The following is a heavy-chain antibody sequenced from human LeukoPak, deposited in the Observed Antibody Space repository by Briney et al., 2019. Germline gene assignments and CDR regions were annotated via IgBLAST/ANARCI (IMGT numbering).Heavy chain of an antibody. CDR2: IYTRGST. CDR1: SGSINNYY. J-gene: IGHJ3*02. CDR3: ARGRYCSADICSGGDAFDI. V-gene: IGHV4-4*07. Sequence: SETLSLTCTVSSGSINNYYWSWIRQPAGKGLEWIGRIYTRGSTNYNPSLKSRVTMSVDTSKNQFSLKLSSVTAADTVVYYCARGRYCSADICSGGDAFDIWGQGTMVSVSS. D-gene: IGHD2-15*01.